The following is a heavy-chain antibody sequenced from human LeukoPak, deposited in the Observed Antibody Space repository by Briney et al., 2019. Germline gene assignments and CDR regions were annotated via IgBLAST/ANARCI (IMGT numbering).Heavy chain of an antibody. CDR2: IYPGDSDT. Sequence: GESLKISCKGSGYSFTSYGIGWVRQMPGKGLEWMGIIYPGDSDTRYSPSFQGQVTISADKSISTAYLQWSSLKASDTAMYYCARRSSSWYGPHLDWFDPWGQGTLVTVSS. CDR3: ARRSSSWYGPHLDWFDP. V-gene: IGHV5-51*01. CDR1: GYSFTSYG. J-gene: IGHJ5*02. D-gene: IGHD6-13*01.